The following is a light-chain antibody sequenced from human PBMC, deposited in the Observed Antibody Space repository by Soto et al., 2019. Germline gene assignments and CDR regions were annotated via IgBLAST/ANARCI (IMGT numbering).Light chain of an antibody. Sequence: QSVLTQPPSVSGAPGQRVTISCTGSSSNIGAGHVVHWYQQFPGRAPNLLIYGSSNRPSGVPDRFSGSKSGTSASLAIIGLQAEDEADYYCQSYDNTLSASVFGGGTKLTVL. CDR1: SSNIGAGHV. J-gene: IGLJ2*01. V-gene: IGLV1-40*01. CDR3: QSYDNTLSASV. CDR2: GSS.